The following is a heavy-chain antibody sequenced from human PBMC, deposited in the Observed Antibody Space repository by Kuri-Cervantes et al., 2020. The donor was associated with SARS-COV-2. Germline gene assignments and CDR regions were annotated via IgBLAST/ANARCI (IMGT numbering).Heavy chain of an antibody. CDR1: GFNVSSNY. J-gene: IGHJ4*02. D-gene: IGHD2-21*02. CDR3: ARGSATADY. Sequence: GESLKISCAASGFNVSSNYMSWVRQAPGKGLEWVSVIYSGGSTYYADSVKGRFTIPRDNSKNTLYLQMNSLRAEDTAVYYCARGSATADYWGQGTLVTVSS. V-gene: IGHV3-66*01. CDR2: IYSGGST.